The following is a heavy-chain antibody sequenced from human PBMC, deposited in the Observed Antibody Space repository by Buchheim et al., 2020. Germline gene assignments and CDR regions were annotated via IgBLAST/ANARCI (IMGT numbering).Heavy chain of an antibody. Sequence: QVQLVQSGAEVKKPGSSVKVSYKASGGTFSSYAISWVRQAPGQGLEWMGRIIPILGIANYAQKFQGRVTITADKSTSNAYMELSSLRSEDTAVYYCASSKYYYDSSGFRMDVWGQGTT. CDR1: GGTFSSYA. CDR2: IIPILGIA. J-gene: IGHJ6*02. V-gene: IGHV1-69*04. CDR3: ASSKYYYDSSGFRMDV. D-gene: IGHD3-22*01.